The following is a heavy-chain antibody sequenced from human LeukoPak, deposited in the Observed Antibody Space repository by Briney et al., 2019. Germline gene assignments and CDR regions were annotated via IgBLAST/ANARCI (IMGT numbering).Heavy chain of an antibody. CDR2: VQHIGGEA. CDR1: GFTFSNSW. V-gene: IGHV3-7*01. D-gene: IGHD4-11*01. J-gene: IGHJ1*01. Sequence: GGSLRLSCAGSGFTFSNSWMGWVRQAPGKGLEWVANVQHIGGEAYYVDSVKGRFTISRDNAKNSVYLQMNSSGADDTAVYYCATYSILNAREFRYWGQGTLVTVTS. CDR3: ATYSILNAREFRY.